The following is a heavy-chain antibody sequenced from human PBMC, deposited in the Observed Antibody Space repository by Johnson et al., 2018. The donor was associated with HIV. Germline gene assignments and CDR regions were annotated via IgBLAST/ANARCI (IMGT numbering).Heavy chain of an antibody. D-gene: IGHD2/OR15-2a*01. CDR1: GFTFSSYA. CDR2: ISYDGSNK. CDR3: ARGVGYYSHDAFDI. V-gene: IGHV3-30*04. Sequence: QVQLVESGGGVVQPGRSLRLSCAASGFTFSSYAMHWVRQAPGKGLEWVAVISYDGSNKYYADSVKGRFTISRDNSKNTLYLQMNSLRAEDTAVYYCARGVGYYSHDAFDIWGQGTMVTVSS. J-gene: IGHJ3*02.